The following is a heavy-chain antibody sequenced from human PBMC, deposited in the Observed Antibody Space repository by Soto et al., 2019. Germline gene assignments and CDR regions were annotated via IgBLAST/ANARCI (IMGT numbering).Heavy chain of an antibody. D-gene: IGHD2-2*01. CDR2: INHSGST. CDR1: GGSFSGYY. J-gene: IGHJ4*02. Sequence: SETLSLTCAVYGGSFSGYYWSWIRQPPGKGLEWIGEINHSGSTNYNPSLKSRVTISVDTSKNQFSLKLSSVTAADTAVYYCCSKSQCQSRFDYWGQGTLVTVSS. V-gene: IGHV4-34*01. CDR3: CSKSQCQSRFDY.